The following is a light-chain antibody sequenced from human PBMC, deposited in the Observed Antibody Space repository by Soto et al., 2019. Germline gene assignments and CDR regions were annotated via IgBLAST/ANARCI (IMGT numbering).Light chain of an antibody. J-gene: IGKJ5*01. CDR2: GAS. Sequence: ELVLTQSPGTLSLTPGERATLSCRASQTISANYLAWYQQKAGQAPRLLIYGASSRATGIPDRFSGSGSGTDFTLTISSLEPEDFAVYYCQQRSNWPSITFGQGTRLEI. V-gene: IGKV3D-20*02. CDR1: QTISANY. CDR3: QQRSNWPSIT.